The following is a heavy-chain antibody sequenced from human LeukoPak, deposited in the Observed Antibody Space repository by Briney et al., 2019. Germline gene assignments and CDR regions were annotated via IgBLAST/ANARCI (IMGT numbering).Heavy chain of an antibody. V-gene: IGHV4-4*09. D-gene: IGHD6-6*01. J-gene: IGHJ4*02. CDR3: ARRVAARAFDY. Sequence: SETLSLTCTVSGGSISSYYWSWIRQPPGKGLEWIGYIYTSGSTNYNPSLKSRVIISVDTSKNQFSLKLSSVTAADTAVYYCARRVAARAFDYWGQGTLVTVSS. CDR2: IYTSGST. CDR1: GGSISSYY.